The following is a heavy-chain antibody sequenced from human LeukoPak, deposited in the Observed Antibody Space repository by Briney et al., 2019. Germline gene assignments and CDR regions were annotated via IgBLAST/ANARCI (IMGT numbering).Heavy chain of an antibody. CDR3: ARALSTVTTLD. CDR1: GFTFSSYG. D-gene: IGHD4-17*01. Sequence: AGGSLRLSCAASGFTFSSYGMHWVRRAPGKGLEWVAVISYDGSNKYYADSVKGRFTISRDNSKNTLYLQMDSLRAEDTAVYYCARALSTVTTLDWGQGTLVTVSS. V-gene: IGHV3-30*03. CDR2: ISYDGSNK. J-gene: IGHJ4*02.